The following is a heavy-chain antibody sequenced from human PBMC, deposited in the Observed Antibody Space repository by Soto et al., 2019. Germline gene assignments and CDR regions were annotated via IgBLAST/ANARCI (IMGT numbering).Heavy chain of an antibody. CDR2: IYYSGST. CDR1: GGSISSSSYY. CDR3: AIHRLRTMSAPSPFDY. D-gene: IGHD3-10*02. Sequence: PSETLSLTCTVSGGSISSSSYYWGWIRQPPGKGLEWIGSIYYSGSTYYNQSLLSQVTISEITSNYLFSLQLSSVTAADTALYYCAIHRLRTMSAPSPFDYWGQATLVTVS. V-gene: IGHV4-39*01. J-gene: IGHJ4*02.